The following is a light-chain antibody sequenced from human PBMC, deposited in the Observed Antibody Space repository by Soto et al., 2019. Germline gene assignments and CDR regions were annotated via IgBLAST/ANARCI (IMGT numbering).Light chain of an antibody. J-gene: IGLJ1*01. Sequence: QSALTQPASVSGSPGQSITISCTGTSSDVGAYNSVSWYQQHPGKAPKLMIYDVNYRPSGVSNRFSGSKSGNTASLTISGLQAEDEADYYCSSHTSSSTPYVFGTGTKLTVL. CDR2: DVN. CDR3: SSHTSSSTPYV. V-gene: IGLV2-14*03. CDR1: SSDVGAYNS.